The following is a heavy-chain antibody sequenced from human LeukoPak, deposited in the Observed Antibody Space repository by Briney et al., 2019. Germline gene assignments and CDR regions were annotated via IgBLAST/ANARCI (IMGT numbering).Heavy chain of an antibody. D-gene: IGHD2-2*01. CDR1: GFTFSNYA. CDR2: ISGSGDNT. Sequence: HPGGSLRLSCAASGFTFSNYAMTWVRQAPGKGLEWVSTISGSGDNTYYADSVKGRCTISRDNSKNTLYLQMNSLRGEDTAAYYCAKNRGSSSTSCYNYWGQGTPVTVSS. J-gene: IGHJ4*02. CDR3: AKNRGSSSTSCYNY. V-gene: IGHV3-23*01.